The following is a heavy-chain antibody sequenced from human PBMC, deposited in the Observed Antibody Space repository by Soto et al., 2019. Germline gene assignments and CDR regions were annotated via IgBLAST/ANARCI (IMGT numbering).Heavy chain of an antibody. CDR2: IIPILGIA. Sequence: ASVKVSCKASGGTFSSYTISWVRQAPGQGLEWMGRIIPILGIANYAQKFQGRVTFTADKSTSTAYMELSSLRSEDTAVYYCARDRRSSSWLNWFDPWGQGTLVTVSS. CDR3: ARDRRSSSWLNWFDP. J-gene: IGHJ5*02. CDR1: GGTFSSYT. V-gene: IGHV1-69*04. D-gene: IGHD6-13*01.